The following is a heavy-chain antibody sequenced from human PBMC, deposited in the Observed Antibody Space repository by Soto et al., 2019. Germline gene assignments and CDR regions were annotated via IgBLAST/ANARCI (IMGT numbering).Heavy chain of an antibody. D-gene: IGHD3-10*01. Sequence: QITLKESGPTLVKPTQTLTLTCTFSGFSLSTSGVSVAWIRQPPGKALEWLALIYWDGNKRYSPSLESRPTITKDTSKNQVVLTMTYMDPVDTATYYCAHRHGSSGSYYFDYWGPGTLVTVSS. CDR3: AHRHGSSGSYYFDY. V-gene: IGHV2-5*02. CDR2: IYWDGNK. J-gene: IGHJ4*02. CDR1: GFSLSTSGVS.